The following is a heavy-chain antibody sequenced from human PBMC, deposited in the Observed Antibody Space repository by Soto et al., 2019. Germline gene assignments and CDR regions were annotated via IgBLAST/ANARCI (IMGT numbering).Heavy chain of an antibody. D-gene: IGHD2-2*01. CDR3: AGVPAAKIRWAGSYYGMDV. J-gene: IGHJ6*02. Sequence: GESLKISCKGSGYSFTSYWISWVRQMPGKGLEWMGRIDPSDSYTNYSPSFQGHVTISADKSISTAYLQWSSLKASDTAMYYCAGVPAAKIRWAGSYYGMDVWGQGTTVTVSS. CDR2: IDPSDSYT. CDR1: GYSFTSYW. V-gene: IGHV5-10-1*01.